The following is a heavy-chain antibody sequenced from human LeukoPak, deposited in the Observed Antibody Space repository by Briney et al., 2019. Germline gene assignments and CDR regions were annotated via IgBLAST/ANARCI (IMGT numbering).Heavy chain of an antibody. V-gene: IGHV1-2*02. CDR2: INPDSGAT. CDR1: GYTFTGYY. J-gene: IGHJ5*02. D-gene: IGHD2-2*01. Sequence: ASVKVSCKASGYTFTGYYMHWVRQAPGQGLEWMGWINPDSGATHFAQKFQGRVIMTSDTSISTVYLELSRLRSDDTAVYYCAREGCFSTNCHVIGDDNWIDPWGQGTLVTVSS. CDR3: AREGCFSTNCHVIGDDNWIDP.